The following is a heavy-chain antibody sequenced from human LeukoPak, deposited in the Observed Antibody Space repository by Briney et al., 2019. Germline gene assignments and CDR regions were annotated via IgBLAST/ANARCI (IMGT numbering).Heavy chain of an antibody. V-gene: IGHV3-74*01. D-gene: IGHD1-26*01. J-gene: IGHJ4*02. CDR3: ARDKAYSGSYGFDY. Sequence: GGSLRLSCSVSGFTLRDYWMHWVRQAPGKGLVWVSRLNRDGSIINYADSVKGRFTISRDNSKNTLYLQTNSLRAEDTAVYYCARDKAYSGSYGFDYWGQGTLVTVSS. CDR1: GFTLRDYW. CDR2: LNRDGSII.